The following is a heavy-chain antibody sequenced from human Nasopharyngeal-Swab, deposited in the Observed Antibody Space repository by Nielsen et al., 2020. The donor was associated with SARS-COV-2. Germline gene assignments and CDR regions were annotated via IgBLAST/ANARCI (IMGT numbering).Heavy chain of an antibody. D-gene: IGHD3-10*01. CDR1: GFTFSSYG. J-gene: IGHJ6*02. CDR2: IWYDGSNK. Sequence: GESLQISCAASGFTFSSYGMHWVRQAPGKGLEWVAVIWYDGSNKYYADSVKGRFTISRDNSKNTLYLQMNSLRAEDTAVYYCARGITMVQGVIITNYYYGMDVWGQGTTVTVSS. CDR3: ARGITMVQGVIITNYYYGMDV. V-gene: IGHV3-33*01.